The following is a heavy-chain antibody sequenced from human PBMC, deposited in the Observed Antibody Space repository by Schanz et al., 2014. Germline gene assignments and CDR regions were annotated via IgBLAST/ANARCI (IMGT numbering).Heavy chain of an antibody. CDR1: GLNFDYYG. Sequence: VQLLESGGALVQPGRSLRLSCATSGLNFDYYGMNWVRQAPGKGLEWVANIGYDGSEKYYVDSVKGRFTISRDNAKNSLYLQMNSLRAEDTAVYYCARSRGFDSIFDFWGRGTLVTVSS. CDR3: ARSRGFDSIFDF. V-gene: IGHV3-33*01. CDR2: IGYDGSEK. D-gene: IGHD5-12*01. J-gene: IGHJ4*02.